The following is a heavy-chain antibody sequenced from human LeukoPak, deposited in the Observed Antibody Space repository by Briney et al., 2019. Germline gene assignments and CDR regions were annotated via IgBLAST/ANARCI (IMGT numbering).Heavy chain of an antibody. CDR1: GGSISSGDYY. J-gene: IGHJ4*02. CDR3: ARVDFWSDYFFDF. Sequence: SQTLSLTCTVSGGSISSGDYYWSWIRQPPGKGLKWIGYIYYSGSTYYNPSLKSRVTISVDTSKNQFSLKLSSVTAADTAVYYCARVDFWSDYFFDFWGQGTLVTVSS. V-gene: IGHV4-30-4*08. D-gene: IGHD3-3*01. CDR2: IYYSGST.